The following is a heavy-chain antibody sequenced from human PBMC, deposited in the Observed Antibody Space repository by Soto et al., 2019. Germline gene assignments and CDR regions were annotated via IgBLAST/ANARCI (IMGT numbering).Heavy chain of an antibody. CDR1: GFTFSSYA. D-gene: IGHD2-2*01. V-gene: IGHV3-23*01. J-gene: IGHJ4*02. Sequence: GGSLRLSCAASGFTFSSYAMSWVRQAPGKGLEWVSAISDSGGSTYYADSVKGRFTISRDNSKNTLYLQMNSLRAEDTAVYYCAKGVSVVVPAAIVDYWGQGTLVTVSS. CDR3: AKGVSVVVPAAIVDY. CDR2: ISDSGGST.